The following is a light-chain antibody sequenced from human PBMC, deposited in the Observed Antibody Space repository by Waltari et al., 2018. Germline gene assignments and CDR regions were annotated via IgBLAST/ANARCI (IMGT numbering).Light chain of an antibody. CDR2: GAS. V-gene: IGKV4-1*01. CDR3: QQYFTTPYS. Sequence: DIVLTQSPDSLAVSLGERATVNCKSSQSVFMNSNNRNYLAWYQQKPGQPPKLLIYGASTREFGVPGRFRGSGSGTDFTLTISSLQAEDVAVYYCQQYFTTPYSFGQGTKLEI. J-gene: IGKJ2*03. CDR1: QSVFMNSNNRNY.